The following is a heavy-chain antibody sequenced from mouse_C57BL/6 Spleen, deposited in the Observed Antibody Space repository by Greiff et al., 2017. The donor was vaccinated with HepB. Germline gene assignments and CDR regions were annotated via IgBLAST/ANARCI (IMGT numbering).Heavy chain of an antibody. CDR1: GYSITSGYY. J-gene: IGHJ3*01. CDR3: ARENYDGYYGFAY. CDR2: ISYDGSN. Sequence: DVQLQESGPGLVKPSQSLSLTCSVTGYSITSGYYWNWIRQFPGNKLEWMGYISYDGSNNYNPSLKKRISITRDTSKNQFFLKLNSVTTEDTATYYCARENYDGYYGFAYWGQGTLVTVSA. D-gene: IGHD2-3*01. V-gene: IGHV3-6*01.